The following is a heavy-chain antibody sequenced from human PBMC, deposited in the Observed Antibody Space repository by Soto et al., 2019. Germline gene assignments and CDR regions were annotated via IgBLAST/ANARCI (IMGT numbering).Heavy chain of an antibody. CDR2: ISYDGSNK. CDR3: ARDTYQDLFTIAVAGTLDY. D-gene: IGHD6-19*01. J-gene: IGHJ4*02. CDR1: GFTFSSYA. Sequence: GGSLRLSCAASGFTFSSYAMHWVRQAPGKGLEWVAVISYDGSNKYYADSVKGRFTISRDNSKNTLYLQMNSLRAEDTAVYYCARDTYQDLFTIAVAGTLDYWGQGTLVTVSS. V-gene: IGHV3-30-3*01.